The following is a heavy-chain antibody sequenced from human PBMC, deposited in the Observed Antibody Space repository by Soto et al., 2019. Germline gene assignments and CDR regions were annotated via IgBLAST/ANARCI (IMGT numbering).Heavy chain of an antibody. D-gene: IGHD3-3*01. CDR2: IKQDGSEK. V-gene: IGHV3-7*01. J-gene: IGHJ6*02. CDR1: GFTFSSYW. Sequence: GGSLRLSCAASGFTFSSYWMSWVRQAPGKGLEWVANIKQDGSEKYYVDSVKGRLTISRDNAKNSLYLQMNSLRAEDTAVYYCARVGYDFWSGYGMDVWGQGTTVTVS. CDR3: ARVGYDFWSGYGMDV.